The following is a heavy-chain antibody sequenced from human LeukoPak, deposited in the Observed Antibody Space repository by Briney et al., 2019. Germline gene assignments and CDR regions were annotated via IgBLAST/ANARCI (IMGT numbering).Heavy chain of an antibody. V-gene: IGHV5-51*01. CDR3: ARRYCSGGSCYVDY. CDR1: GYTFHSYW. CDR2: IHPGDSDT. D-gene: IGHD2-15*01. J-gene: IGHJ4*02. Sequence: GESLKISCKGSGYTFHSYWIAWVRQMPGKGLEWMGIIHPGDSDTRYSPSFQGQVTISADKSISTAYLQWSGLKASDTAMYYCARRYCSGGSCYVDYWGQGTLVTVSS.